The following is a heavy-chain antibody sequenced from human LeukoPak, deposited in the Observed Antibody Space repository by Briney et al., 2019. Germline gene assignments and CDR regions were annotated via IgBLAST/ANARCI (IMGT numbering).Heavy chain of an antibody. CDR3: ARVDSGTYYMPFDY. D-gene: IGHD1-26*01. Sequence: SETLSLTCTVSGGSLIHYYWSWIRQPPGKGLEWLGYIYHSGSTNYNPPLKGRATISVDTSKNQISLRLSSVTAADTAVYYCARVDSGTYYMPFDYWGQGSLVTVSS. J-gene: IGHJ4*02. V-gene: IGHV4-59*01. CDR1: GGSLIHYY. CDR2: IYHSGST.